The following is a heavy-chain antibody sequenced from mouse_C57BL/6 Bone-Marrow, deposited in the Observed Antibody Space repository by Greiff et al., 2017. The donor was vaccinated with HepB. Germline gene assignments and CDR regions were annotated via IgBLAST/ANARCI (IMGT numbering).Heavy chain of an antibody. CDR2: IYPGSGNT. V-gene: IGHV1-63*01. CDR3: DSWGAMDY. J-gene: IGHJ4*01. D-gene: IGHD3-1*01. Sequence: VQLQQSGAELVRPGTSVKMSCKASGYTFTNYWIGWAKQRPGHGLEWIGDIYPGSGNTNYNEKFKGKATLTADKSSSTAYMQLSSLTSEDSAICYCDSWGAMDYWGQGTSVTVSS. CDR1: GYTFTNYW.